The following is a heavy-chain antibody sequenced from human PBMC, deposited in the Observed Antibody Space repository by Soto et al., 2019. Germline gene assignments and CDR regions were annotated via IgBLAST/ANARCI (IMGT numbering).Heavy chain of an antibody. V-gene: IGHV4-4*02. CDR3: ARRSGEGRVDY. D-gene: IGHD3-10*01. CDR1: GGSISSSNW. Sequence: SETLSLTCAVSGGSISSSNWWSWVHQPPGKGLEWIGEIYHSGNTNYNPSLKSRVTMAVDKSRNQFSLKLSSVTAADTAVYYCARRSGEGRVDYWGQRTLVTVSS. CDR2: IYHSGNT. J-gene: IGHJ4*02.